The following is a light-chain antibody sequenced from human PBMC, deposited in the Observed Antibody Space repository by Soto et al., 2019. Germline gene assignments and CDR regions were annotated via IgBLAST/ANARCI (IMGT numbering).Light chain of an antibody. CDR1: QSVSSSY. CDR3: QQYGSSPPIT. V-gene: IGKV3-20*01. J-gene: IGKJ5*01. Sequence: EIVLTQSPGTLSLSPGERATLSCRASQSVSSSYLAWYQQKPGQAPRLLIYGASSRATRIPDRFSGSGSGTDFTLTISRLELEDFAVYYCQQYGSSPPITFGQGTRLEIK. CDR2: GAS.